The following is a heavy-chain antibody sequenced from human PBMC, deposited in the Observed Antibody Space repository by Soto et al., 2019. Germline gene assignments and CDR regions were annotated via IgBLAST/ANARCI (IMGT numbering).Heavy chain of an antibody. CDR3: AYGSSSAWIDY. V-gene: IGHV4-39*01. CDR1: GDSMRGYHFY. CDR2: AYFSGGNT. J-gene: IGHJ4*02. D-gene: IGHD6-25*01. Sequence: SETLSLTCSVSGDSMRGYHFYWGWIRQAPGKGLEWIGSAYFSGGNTYYSPSLKSRVSNSVDTSKNEFSLRLTSLTAADTAVYFCAYGSSSAWIDYWGQGTLVTVSS.